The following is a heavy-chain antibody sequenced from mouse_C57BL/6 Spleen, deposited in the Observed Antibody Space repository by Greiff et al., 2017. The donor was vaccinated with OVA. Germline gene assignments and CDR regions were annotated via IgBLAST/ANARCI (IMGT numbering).Heavy chain of an antibody. CDR3: AREEGTGTFAY. D-gene: IGHD4-1*01. CDR2: INPGSGGT. J-gene: IGHJ3*01. CDR1: GYAFTNYL. Sequence: QVQLKQSGAELVRPGTSVKVSCKASGYAFTNYLIEWVKQRPGQGLEWIGVINPGSGGTNYNEKFKGKATLTADKSSSTAYMQLSSLTSEDSAVYFCAREEGTGTFAYWGQGTLVTVSA. V-gene: IGHV1-54*01.